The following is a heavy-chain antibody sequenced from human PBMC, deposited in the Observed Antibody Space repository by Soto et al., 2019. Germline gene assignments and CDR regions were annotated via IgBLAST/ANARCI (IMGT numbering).Heavy chain of an antibody. CDR2: IYYSGNT. J-gene: IGHJ6*02. D-gene: IGHD5-18*01. CDR1: GGSIRSGGYY. Sequence: KSSETLSLTCTVSGGSIRSGGYYWSWVRQNPRRGLEWIGDIYYSGNTYYNPSLKSRLTISVDTSKNQFSLNLSSVTAADTAVYYCVRDRLMATACTARHYFGLDDWGQGTTVTVSS. CDR3: VRDRLMATACTARHYFGLDD. V-gene: IGHV4-31*03.